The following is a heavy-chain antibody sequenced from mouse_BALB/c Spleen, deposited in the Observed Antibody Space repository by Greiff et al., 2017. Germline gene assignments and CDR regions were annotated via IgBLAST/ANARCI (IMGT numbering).Heavy chain of an antibody. CDR3: ARGYYDYDGYAMDY. CDR2: ILPGSGST. J-gene: IGHJ4*01. D-gene: IGHD2-4*01. V-gene: IGHV1-9*01. CDR1: GYTFSSYW. Sequence: VKLQQSGAELMKPGASVKISCKATGYTFSSYWIEWVKQRPGHGLEWIGEILPGSGSTNYNEKFKGKATFTADTSSNTAYMQLSSLTSEDSAVYYCARGYYDYDGYAMDYWGQGTSVTVSS.